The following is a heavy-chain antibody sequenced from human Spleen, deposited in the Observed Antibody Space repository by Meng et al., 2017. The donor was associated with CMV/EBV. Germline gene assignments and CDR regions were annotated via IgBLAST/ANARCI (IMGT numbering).Heavy chain of an antibody. CDR2: ISTHNGDT. CDR1: GYNVISDA. D-gene: IGHD1-26*01. CDR3: ARDLGATRRPLGY. J-gene: IGHJ4*02. Sequence: CKASGYNVISDAINWVRQAPGQGLEWLGWISTHNGDTNYAQNLKGRVTMTADTSTSTVYMELTSLRSDDTAVYYCARDLGATRRPLGYWGQGTLVTVSS. V-gene: IGHV1-18*01.